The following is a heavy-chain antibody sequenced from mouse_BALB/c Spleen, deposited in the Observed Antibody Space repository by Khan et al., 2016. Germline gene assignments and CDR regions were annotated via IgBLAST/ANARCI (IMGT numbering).Heavy chain of an antibody. J-gene: IGHJ1*01. Sequence: EVELVESGGGLVKPGGSLKLSCAASGFTFSSYAMSWVRQTPEKRLEWVATISSGGSYTYYPDSVKGRFTISRDTAKNTLYLQMNSLRSEDTATXYGASRRYYGSSGYCGVWGAGTTVTVSS. V-gene: IGHV5-9-1*01. CDR1: GFTFSSYA. CDR3: ASRRYYGSSGYCGV. CDR2: ISSGGSYT. D-gene: IGHD1-1*01.